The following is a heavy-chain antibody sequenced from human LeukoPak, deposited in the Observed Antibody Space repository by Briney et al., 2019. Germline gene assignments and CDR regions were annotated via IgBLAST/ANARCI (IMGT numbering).Heavy chain of an antibody. CDR1: GFTFNTYG. V-gene: IGHV3-23*01. Sequence: GGSLRLSCAASGFTFNTYGMSWDRQAPGKGLEWVSGISGSGGATYYADSVKGRFTISRDNSKNTLYLQMNSLRAEDTAVYYCAKAPRRYSSSSGVDYWGQGTLVTVSS. CDR2: ISGSGGAT. J-gene: IGHJ4*02. D-gene: IGHD6-6*01. CDR3: AKAPRRYSSSSGVDY.